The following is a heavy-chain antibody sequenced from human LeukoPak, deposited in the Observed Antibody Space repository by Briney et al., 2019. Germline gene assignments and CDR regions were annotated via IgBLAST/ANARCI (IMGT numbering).Heavy chain of an antibody. CDR2: INPNSGGT. Sequence: ASVKVSCKASGYTFTGYYMHWVRQAPGQGLEWMGWINPNSGGTNYAQKFQGRVTMTRDTSTSTVYMELSSLRSEDTAVYYCASKGYYCSSTSCLGYWGQGTLVTVSS. V-gene: IGHV1-2*02. CDR3: ASKGYYCSSTSCLGY. CDR1: GYTFTGYY. J-gene: IGHJ4*02. D-gene: IGHD2-2*01.